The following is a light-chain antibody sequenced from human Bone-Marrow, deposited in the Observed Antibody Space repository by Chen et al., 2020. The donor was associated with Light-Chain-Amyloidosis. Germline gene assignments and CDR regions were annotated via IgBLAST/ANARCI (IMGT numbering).Light chain of an antibody. CDR3: SSYTITNTLV. V-gene: IGLV2-14*01. CDR1: SSDVGGDNH. Sequence: QSALTQPASVSGSPGQAITISCTGTSSDVGGDNHVSWYQQHPDKAAKLMIYEVTNRPSWVPDRFSGSKSVNTASLTISGLQTEDEADYFCSSYTITNTLVFGSGTRVTVL. J-gene: IGLJ1*01. CDR2: EVT.